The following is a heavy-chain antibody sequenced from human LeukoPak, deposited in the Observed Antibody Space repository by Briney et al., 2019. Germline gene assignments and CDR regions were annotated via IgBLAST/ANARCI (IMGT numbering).Heavy chain of an antibody. V-gene: IGHV3-30-3*01. D-gene: IGHD3-22*01. CDR3: ARDTLRYYYDSSGYYYPANGMDV. CDR1: GFTFNSYT. J-gene: IGHJ6*02. CDR2: MSSDGNKK. Sequence: GRSLRLSCAAPGFTFNSYTMHWVRQAPGKGLEWVAVMSSDGNKKFYAEYVKGRFTISRDNSENTLYLEMNSLRGEDTAVYYCARDTLRYYYDSSGYYYPANGMDVWGQGTTVTVSS.